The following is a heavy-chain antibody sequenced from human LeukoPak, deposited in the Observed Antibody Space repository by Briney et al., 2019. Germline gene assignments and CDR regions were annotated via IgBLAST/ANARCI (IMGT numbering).Heavy chain of an antibody. V-gene: IGHV1-69*05. CDR1: GGTFSSYA. CDR2: IIPIFGTA. J-gene: IGHJ3*02. CDR3: ASDSSGYYYASGAFDI. Sequence: SVKISCKASGGTFSSYAISWVRQAPGQGLEWMGGIIPIFGTANYAQKFQGRVTITTDKSTSTAYMELSSLRSEDTAVYYCASDSSGYYYASGAFDIWGQGTMVTVSS. D-gene: IGHD3-22*01.